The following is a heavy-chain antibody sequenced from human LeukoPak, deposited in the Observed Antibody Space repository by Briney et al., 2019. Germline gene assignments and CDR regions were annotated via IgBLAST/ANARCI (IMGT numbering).Heavy chain of an antibody. D-gene: IGHD3-10*01. Sequence: ASVKVSCKGTGYTFTSYDINWVRQATGQGREWMGWMNPNSGNTGYAQKFQGRVTMTRNTSISTAYMELSSLRSEDTAVYYCARGFGSGSYYSRYSKTKYYYYYYMDVWGKGTTVTISS. CDR3: ARGFGSGSYYSRYSKTKYYYYYYMDV. CDR1: GYTFTSYD. CDR2: MNPNSGNT. V-gene: IGHV1-8*01. J-gene: IGHJ6*03.